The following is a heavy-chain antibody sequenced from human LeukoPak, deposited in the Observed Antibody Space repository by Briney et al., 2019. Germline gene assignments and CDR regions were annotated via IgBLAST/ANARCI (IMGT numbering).Heavy chain of an antibody. V-gene: IGHV1-18*01. D-gene: IGHD3-9*01. CDR3: ARDRRDILTGPQSSDAFDI. CDR2: ISVYNGNT. CDR1: GHTFTSYG. Sequence: ASVKVSCKASGHTFTSYGISWVRQAPGQGLEWMGWISVYNGNTNYAQKLQVRVTLTTDTSTSTAYMELRSLRSDDTAVYYCARDRRDILTGPQSSDAFDIWGQGTMVTVSS. J-gene: IGHJ3*02.